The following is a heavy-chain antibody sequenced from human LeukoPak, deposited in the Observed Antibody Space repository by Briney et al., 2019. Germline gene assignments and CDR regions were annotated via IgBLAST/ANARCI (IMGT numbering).Heavy chain of an antibody. J-gene: IGHJ4*02. CDR3: ARVWNIVVVIAISRGGYYFDY. V-gene: IGHV4-34*01. D-gene: IGHD2-21*01. CDR2: INHSGST. Sequence: SETLSLTCAVYGGSFSGYYWSWIRQPPGKGLEWIGEINHSGSTNYNPSLKSRVTISVDTSKNKFSLKLSSVTAADTAVYYCARVWNIVVVIAISRGGYYFDYWGQGTLVTVSS. CDR1: GGSFSGYY.